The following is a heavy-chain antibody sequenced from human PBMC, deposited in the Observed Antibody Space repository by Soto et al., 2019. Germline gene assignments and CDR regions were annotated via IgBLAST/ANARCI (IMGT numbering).Heavy chain of an antibody. CDR1: GGSTSGKY. Sequence: QVHLQESGPGVVKASETLSLTCSLSGGSTSGKYWSWIRQSAGKGLEWIGPIYSGGRTHYNPSLGSRVSMSVAQNSFSLSLTSVTAADTAIYYCARDFDVNTALDYWYFDLWGRGTQVSVSS. D-gene: IGHD3-9*01. CDR3: ARDFDVNTALDYWYFDL. J-gene: IGHJ2*01. V-gene: IGHV4-4*07. CDR2: IYSGGRT.